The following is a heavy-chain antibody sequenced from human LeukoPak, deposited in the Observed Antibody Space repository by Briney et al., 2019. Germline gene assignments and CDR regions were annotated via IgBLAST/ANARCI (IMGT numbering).Heavy chain of an antibody. CDR1: GFTFSSYS. Sequence: PGGSLRLSCASSGFTFSSYSMQWVRQAPGEGVKYVSANSSNGGSTYYANSVKGRFTISRDNSKKTLYLQMGSLRAEDMAVYYCARDHYYDSSGYYYKPYYYYMDVWGKGTTVTVSS. CDR2: NSSNGGST. V-gene: IGHV3-64*01. CDR3: ARDHYYDSSGYYYKPYYYYMDV. J-gene: IGHJ6*03. D-gene: IGHD3-22*01.